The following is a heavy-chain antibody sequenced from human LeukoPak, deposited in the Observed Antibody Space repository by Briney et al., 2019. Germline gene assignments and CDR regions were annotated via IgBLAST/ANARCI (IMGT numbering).Heavy chain of an antibody. D-gene: IGHD2-15*01. CDR2: VYYGGDT. Sequence: RSLRLSCAAFGFTVSTNYMNWVRQAPGQGLGWVSVVYYGGDTYYADSAKGRFTISRDNAKNSLYLQMNSRRAEDTAVYYCARDLRYCSGGGCYLSLDYWGQGTLVTVSS. J-gene: IGHJ4*02. CDR1: GFTVSTNY. V-gene: IGHV3-53*01. CDR3: ARDLRYCSGGGCYLSLDY.